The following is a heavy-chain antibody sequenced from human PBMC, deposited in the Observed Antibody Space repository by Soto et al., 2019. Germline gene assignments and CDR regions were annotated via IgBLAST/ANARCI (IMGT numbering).Heavy chain of an antibody. CDR1: GGSISSGDYY. CDR3: ARLPAAMEETITQLYNPYYYGMDV. CDR2: IYYSGST. V-gene: IGHV4-30-4*01. Sequence: SETLSLTCTVSGGSISSGDYYWSWIRQPPGKGLEWIGYIYYSGSTYYNPSLKSRVTISVDTSKNQFSLKLSSVTAADTAVYSCARLPAAMEETITQLYNPYYYGMDVWGQGTTVTVSS. D-gene: IGHD2-2*01. J-gene: IGHJ6*02.